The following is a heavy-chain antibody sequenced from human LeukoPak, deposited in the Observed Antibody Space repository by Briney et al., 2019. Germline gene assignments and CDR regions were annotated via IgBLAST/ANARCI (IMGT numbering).Heavy chain of an antibody. CDR2: IYYSGST. CDR3: ARHPIIAAAGTDFDY. V-gene: IGHV4-39*01. Sequence: SETLSLTCTVSGGSISSSSYYWGWIRQPPGRGLEWIVSIYYSGSTYYNPSLKSRVTISVDTSKNRFSLKLGSVTAADTAVYYCARHPIIAAAGTDFDYWGQGTLVTVSS. CDR1: GGSISSSSYY. J-gene: IGHJ4*02. D-gene: IGHD6-13*01.